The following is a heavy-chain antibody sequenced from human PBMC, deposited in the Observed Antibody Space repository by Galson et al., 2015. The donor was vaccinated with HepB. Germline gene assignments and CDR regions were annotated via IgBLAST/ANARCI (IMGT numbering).Heavy chain of an antibody. D-gene: IGHD2-21*02. V-gene: IGHV3-30*18. J-gene: IGHJ1*01. CDR3: AKDPCGGDCPYFQH. Sequence: SLRLSCAASGFTFSSYGMHWVRQAPGKGLEWVAVISYDGSNKYYADSVKGRFTISRDNSKNTLYLQMNSLRAEDTAVYYCAKDPCGGDCPYFQHWGQGTLVTVSS. CDR2: ISYDGSNK. CDR1: GFTFSSYG.